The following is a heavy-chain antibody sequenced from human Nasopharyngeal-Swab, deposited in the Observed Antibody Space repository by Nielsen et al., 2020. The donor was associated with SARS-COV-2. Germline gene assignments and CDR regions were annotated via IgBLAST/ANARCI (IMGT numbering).Heavy chain of an antibody. D-gene: IGHD5-12*01. J-gene: IGHJ4*02. Sequence: WIRQPPGKGLEWIGFIHDSGTSYYNPSRKSRVTMAVDTSKNQISLKLGSVTAADTAVFYCAGGGYDYSFDWWGQGTLVTVSS. V-gene: IGHV4-59*01. CDR2: IHDSGTS. CDR3: AGGGYDYSFDW.